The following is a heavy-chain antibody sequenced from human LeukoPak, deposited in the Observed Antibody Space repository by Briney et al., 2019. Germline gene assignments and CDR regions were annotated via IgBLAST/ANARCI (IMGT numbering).Heavy chain of an antibody. J-gene: IGHJ4*02. CDR2: SSGNGGPT. V-gene: IGHV3-23*01. CDR1: GFTFSNYA. D-gene: IGHD1-14*01. Sequence: PGGSLRLSCAASGFTFSNYAMGWVRQTPGKGLEWVSASSGNGGPTYYADSVKGRFTISRDNSKSTLYLQMSSLRAEDAVVYYCAKDRQTGNHYYFDSWGQGTLVAVSS. CDR3: AKDRQTGNHYYFDS.